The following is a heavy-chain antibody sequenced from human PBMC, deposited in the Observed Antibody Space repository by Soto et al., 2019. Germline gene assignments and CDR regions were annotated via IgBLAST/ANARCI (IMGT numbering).Heavy chain of an antibody. CDR1: KFSFSSYW. CDR3: ARGWVNYGSGSYDV. CDR2: INSDGSGT. V-gene: IGHV3-74*01. D-gene: IGHD3-10*01. Sequence: EVQLVESGGGLVQPGGSLRLSFAASKFSFSSYWMHWVRQAPGKGLMWVSRINSDGSGTDYADSVKGRFTISRDNAKNTLYLQMNSLRVEDTAVYYCARGWVNYGSGSYDVWGQGTTVTVSS. J-gene: IGHJ6*02.